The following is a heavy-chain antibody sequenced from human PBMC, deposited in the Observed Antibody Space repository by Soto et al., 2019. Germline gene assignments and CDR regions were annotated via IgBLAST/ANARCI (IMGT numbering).Heavy chain of an antibody. D-gene: IGHD2-21*01. CDR2: INTSGGKS. V-gene: IGHV1-46*01. Sequence: HLAQSGPEVKRPGASVKIYGKASGFIFTDWFMHWVRQAPGQGPEWMGIINTSGGKSIYSQKFQDRVTMTRDTSMSTLYVELSSLTSADTAVYYCAKEGAIPGEVDAWGQGTLGTVSS. J-gene: IGHJ1*01. CDR3: AKEGAIPGEVDA. CDR1: GFIFTDWF.